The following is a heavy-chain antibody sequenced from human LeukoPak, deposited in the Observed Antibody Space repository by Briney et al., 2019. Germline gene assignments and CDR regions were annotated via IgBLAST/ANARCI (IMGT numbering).Heavy chain of an antibody. V-gene: IGHV4-59*12. Sequence: SETLSLTCTVSGGSISSYYWSWIRQPPGKGLEWIGYIYYSGSTNYNPSLKSRVTISVDTSKNQFSLKLSSVTAADTAVYYCARVNRYYYDSSPGYYFDYWGQGTLVTVSS. J-gene: IGHJ4*02. CDR2: IYYSGST. D-gene: IGHD3-22*01. CDR3: ARVNRYYYDSSPGYYFDY. CDR1: GGSISSYY.